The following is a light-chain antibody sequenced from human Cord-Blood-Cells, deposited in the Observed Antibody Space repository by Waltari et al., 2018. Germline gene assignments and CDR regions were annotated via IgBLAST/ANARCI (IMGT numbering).Light chain of an antibody. CDR2: DVS. CDR1: SSDVGGYNH. J-gene: IGLJ1*01. CDR3: SSYTSSSTYV. Sequence: QSALTQPASVPGSPGQSITISCTGTSSDVGGYNHVSWYQQHPGKAPKLMIYDVSNRPSGVSNRFSGSKSGNTASLTISGLQAEDEADYYCSSYTSSSTYVFGTGTKVTVL. V-gene: IGLV2-14*01.